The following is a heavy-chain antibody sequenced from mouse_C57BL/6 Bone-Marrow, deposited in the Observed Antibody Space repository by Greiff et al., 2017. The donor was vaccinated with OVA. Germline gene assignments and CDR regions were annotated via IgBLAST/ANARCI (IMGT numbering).Heavy chain of an antibody. CDR1: GYTFTSYW. Sequence: QVQLQQPGAELVKPGASVKLSCKASGYTFTSYWMHWVKQRPGQGLEWIGMIHPNSGSTNYNEKFKSKATLTVDKSSSTAYMQLSSLTSVDSAVYYCARSDGYDRAWFAYWGQGTLVTVSA. CDR2: IHPNSGST. CDR3: ARSDGYDRAWFAY. D-gene: IGHD2-2*01. V-gene: IGHV1-64*01. J-gene: IGHJ3*01.